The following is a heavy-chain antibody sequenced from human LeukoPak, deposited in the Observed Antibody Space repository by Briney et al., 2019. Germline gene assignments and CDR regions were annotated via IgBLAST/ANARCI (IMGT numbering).Heavy chain of an antibody. CDR1: GFTGSSKY. Sequence: GGSLRLSCAASGFTGSSKYMSWVRQAPGKGLEWVSVIYSGGSTYYADSVKGRFTISRDNSKNTLYLQMNSLRAEDTAVYYCARKVDTGVKFAMYFDYWGQGTLVTVSS. D-gene: IGHD5-18*01. CDR3: ARKVDTGVKFAMYFDY. J-gene: IGHJ4*02. CDR2: IYSGGST. V-gene: IGHV3-66*01.